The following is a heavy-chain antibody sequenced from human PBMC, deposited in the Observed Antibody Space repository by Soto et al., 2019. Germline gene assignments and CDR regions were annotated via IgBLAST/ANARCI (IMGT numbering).Heavy chain of an antibody. CDR1: GFSLSTSGVG. D-gene: IGHD3-10*01. V-gene: IGHV2-5*01. CDR2: IYWHDDK. CDR3: ARRTYYTSGRQFDY. J-gene: IGHJ4*01. Sequence: QITLKESGPTLVKPTQTLTLTCTFSGFSLSTSGVGVGWIRQPPGKAREWLAVIYWHDDKRYSPSLKSRLTVTKDTSKNQVVLTMTNMDPVDTATYYCARRTYYTSGRQFDYWGQGTLVTVSS.